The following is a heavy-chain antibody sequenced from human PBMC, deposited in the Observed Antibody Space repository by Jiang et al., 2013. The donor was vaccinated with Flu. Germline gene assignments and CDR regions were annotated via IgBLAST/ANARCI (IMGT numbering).Heavy chain of an antibody. Sequence: IPILGIANYAQKFQGRVTITADKSTSTVYMELSSLKSEDTAVYYCAKVVVSSSGWFHFDYWGQGTLVSVSS. V-gene: IGHV1-69*04. CDR2: IPILGIA. D-gene: IGHD6-19*01. J-gene: IGHJ4*02. CDR3: AKVVVSSSGWFHFDY.